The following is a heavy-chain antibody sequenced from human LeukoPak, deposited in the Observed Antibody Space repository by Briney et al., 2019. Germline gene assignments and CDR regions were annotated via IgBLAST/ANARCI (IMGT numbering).Heavy chain of an antibody. D-gene: IGHD3-10*01. V-gene: IGHV3-30*18. CDR3: AKGALWFGELADYFDY. J-gene: IGHJ4*02. CDR2: ISYDGSNK. CDR1: GFTFSSYG. Sequence: GGSLRLSCAASGFTFSSYGTHWVRQAPGKGLEWVAVISYDGSNKYYADSVKGRFTISRDNSKNTLYLQMNSPRAEDTAVYYCAKGALWFGELADYFDYWGQGTLVTVSS.